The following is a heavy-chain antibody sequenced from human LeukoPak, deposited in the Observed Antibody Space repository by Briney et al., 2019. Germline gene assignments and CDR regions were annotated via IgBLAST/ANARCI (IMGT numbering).Heavy chain of an antibody. Sequence: SEILSLTCAVYGGSFSGYYWSWIRQPPGKGLEWIGEINHSGSTNYNPSLKSRVTISVDTSKNQFSLKLSSVTAADTAVYYCARTSAVIDAFDIWGQGTMVTVSS. J-gene: IGHJ3*02. CDR3: ARTSAVIDAFDI. CDR1: GGSFSGYY. CDR2: INHSGST. D-gene: IGHD2-2*01. V-gene: IGHV4-34*01.